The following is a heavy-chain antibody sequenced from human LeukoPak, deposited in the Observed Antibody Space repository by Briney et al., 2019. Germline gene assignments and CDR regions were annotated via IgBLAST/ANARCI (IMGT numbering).Heavy chain of an antibody. D-gene: IGHD3-3*01. J-gene: IGHJ4*02. CDR3: VSGSLQSGYNFDY. CDR1: GFTFSSYS. Sequence: GGSLRLSCAASGFTFSSYSMNWVRQAPGKGLEWVSSISSSSSYIYYADSVKGRFTISRGNAKNSLYLQMNSLRAEDTAVYYCVSGSLQSGYNFDYWGQGALVTVSS. V-gene: IGHV3-21*01. CDR2: ISSSSSYI.